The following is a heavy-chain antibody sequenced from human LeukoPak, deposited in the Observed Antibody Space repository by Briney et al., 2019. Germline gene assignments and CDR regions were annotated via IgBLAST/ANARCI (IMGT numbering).Heavy chain of an antibody. CDR1: GGSISSYY. CDR3: ARGPYYYDSSGSFDY. V-gene: IGHV4-59*01. Sequence: PETLSLTCTVSGGSISSYYWSWIRQPPGKGLEWIGYIYYSGSTNYNPSLKSRVTISVDTSKNQFSLKLSSVTAADTAVYYCARGPYYYDSSGSFDYWGQGTLVTVSS. J-gene: IGHJ4*02. D-gene: IGHD3-22*01. CDR2: IYYSGST.